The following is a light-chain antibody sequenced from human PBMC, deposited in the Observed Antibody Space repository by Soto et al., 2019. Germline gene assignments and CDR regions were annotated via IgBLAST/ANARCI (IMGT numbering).Light chain of an antibody. Sequence: EIVVTQSPGTLSLSPGETAPHSCRASQRVSNSYLAWYQKKPGKAPRPRISVASSRAAGIPAKFSGSGSGTAFTLTISRLVPEDFAVYFCQRYGGSPPFTFGQGTKVEI. CDR3: QRYGGSPPFT. CDR1: QRVSNSY. CDR2: VAS. V-gene: IGKV3-20*01. J-gene: IGKJ2*01.